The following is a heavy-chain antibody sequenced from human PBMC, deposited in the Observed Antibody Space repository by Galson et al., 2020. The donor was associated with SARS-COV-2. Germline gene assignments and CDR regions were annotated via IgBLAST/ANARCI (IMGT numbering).Heavy chain of an antibody. D-gene: IGHD3-22*01. CDR3: ARGSYYYDSSGYVDY. V-gene: IGHV3-21*01. CDR2: ISSSSSYI. Sequence: GGSLRLSCAASGFTFSSYSMNWVRQAPWKGLEWVSSISSSSSYIYYADSVKVRFTISRDNAKNSLYLQMNSLRAEDTAVYYCARGSYYYDSSGYVDYWGQGTLVSVCS. J-gene: IGHJ4*02. CDR1: GFTFSSYS.